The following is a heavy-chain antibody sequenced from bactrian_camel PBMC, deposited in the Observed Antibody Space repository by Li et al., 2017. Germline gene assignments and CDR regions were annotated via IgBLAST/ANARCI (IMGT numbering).Heavy chain of an antibody. CDR3: ATVNTVVEMNSPLFQY. CDR2: INSGDGRT. V-gene: IGHV3S31*01. CDR1: GFAFSIND. J-gene: IGHJ4*01. D-gene: IGHD1*01. Sequence: VQLVESGGGLVQPGGSLRLSCAASGFAFSINDMSWVRQGPGKGPEWVSAINSGDGRTYYTDSVKGRFTVSRDNAKSTLYLQLVSLKTEDSAMYYCATVNTVVEMNSPLFQYWGQGTQVTVS.